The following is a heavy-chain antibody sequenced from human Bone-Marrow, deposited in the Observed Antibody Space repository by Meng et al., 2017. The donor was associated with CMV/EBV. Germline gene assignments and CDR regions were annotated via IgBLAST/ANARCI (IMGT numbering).Heavy chain of an antibody. CDR2: TYYRSKWYN. D-gene: IGHD1-26*01. V-gene: IGHV6-1*01. CDR3: AKNYEEWELVGWFDP. J-gene: IGHJ5*02. CDR1: GDSVSSNSAA. Sequence: SETLSLTCAISGDSVSSNSAAWNWIRQSPSRGLEWLGRTYYRSKWYNDYAVSVKSRITINPDTSKNQFSLQLNSVTPEDTAVYYCAKNYEEWELVGWFDPWGQGTLVTVSS.